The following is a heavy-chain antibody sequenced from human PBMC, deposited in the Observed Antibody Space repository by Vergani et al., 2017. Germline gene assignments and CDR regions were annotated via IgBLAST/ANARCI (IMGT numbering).Heavy chain of an antibody. V-gene: IGHV1-69*01. J-gene: IGHJ1*01. Sequence: QVQLVQSGAEVKKPGASVKVSCKASGYTFTSYYMHWVRQAPGQGLEWMGGIIPIFGTANYAQKFQGRVTITADESTSTAYMELSSLRSEDTAVYYCARDRPYGSGSYYSPEYFQHWGQGTLVTVSS. D-gene: IGHD3-10*01. CDR1: GYTFTSYY. CDR3: ARDRPYGSGSYYSPEYFQH. CDR2: IIPIFGTA.